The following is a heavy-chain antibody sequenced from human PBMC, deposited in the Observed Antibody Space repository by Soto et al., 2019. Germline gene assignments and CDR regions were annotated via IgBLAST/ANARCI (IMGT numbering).Heavy chain of an antibody. J-gene: IGHJ4*02. V-gene: IGHV3-30-3*01. CDR2: ISYDGSNK. CDR3: ARSDTIFGVVKNYFDY. CDR1: GFTFSSYA. Sequence: PGGSLRLSCAASGFTFSSYAMHWVRQAPGKGLEWVAVISYDGSNKYYADSVKGRFTISRDNSKNTLYLQMNSLRAEDTAVYYCARSDTIFGVVKNYFDYWGQGTLVTVSS. D-gene: IGHD3-3*01.